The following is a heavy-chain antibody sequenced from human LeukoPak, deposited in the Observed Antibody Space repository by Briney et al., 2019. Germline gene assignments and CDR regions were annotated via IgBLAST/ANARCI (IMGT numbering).Heavy chain of an antibody. J-gene: IGHJ1*01. D-gene: IGHD2-2*01. CDR1: GFTFDDYA. CDR2: ISWNSGSI. V-gene: IGHV3-9*01. CDR3: AKAQGYCSSTSCYSAEYFQH. Sequence: PGGSLRLSCVASGFTFDDYAMHWVRQAPGKGLEWVSGISWNSGSIGYADSVKGRFTISRDNAKNSLYLQMNSLRAEDTALYYCAKAQGYCSSTSCYSAEYFQHWGQGALVTVSS.